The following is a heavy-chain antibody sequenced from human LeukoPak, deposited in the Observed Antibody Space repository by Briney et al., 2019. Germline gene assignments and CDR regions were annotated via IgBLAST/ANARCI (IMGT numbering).Heavy chain of an antibody. CDR3: ATTGITGTTWFDP. CDR1: GGTFSSYA. J-gene: IGHJ5*02. Sequence: SVKVSCKASGGTFSSYAISWVRQAPGQGLEWMGGIIPIFGTANYAQKFQGRVTITADESTSTAYMELSSLRSEDTAVYYCATTGITGTTWFDPWGQGTLVTVSS. CDR2: IIPIFGTA. D-gene: IGHD1-7*01. V-gene: IGHV1-69*13.